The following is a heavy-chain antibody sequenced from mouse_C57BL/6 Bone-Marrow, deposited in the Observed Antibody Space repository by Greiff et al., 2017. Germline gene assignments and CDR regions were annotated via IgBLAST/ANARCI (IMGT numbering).Heavy chain of an antibody. J-gene: IGHJ3*01. V-gene: IGHV1-42*01. Sequence: EVKLMESGPELVKPGASVKISCKASGYSFTGYYMNWVKQSPEKSLEWIGEINPSTGGTTYNQKFKAKATLTVDKSSSTAYMQLKSLTSEDSAVYYCARGWLPPAWFAYWGQGTLVTVSA. D-gene: IGHD2-2*01. CDR3: ARGWLPPAWFAY. CDR1: GYSFTGYY. CDR2: INPSTGGT.